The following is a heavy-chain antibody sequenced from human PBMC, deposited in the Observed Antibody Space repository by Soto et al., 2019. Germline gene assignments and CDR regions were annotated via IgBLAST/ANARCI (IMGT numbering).Heavy chain of an antibody. J-gene: IGHJ3*02. D-gene: IGHD3-22*01. V-gene: IGHV3-7*05. CDR3: ARTSYYYDSSGDDAFDI. CDR2: IKQDGSEK. CDR1: GFTFSSYW. Sequence: GGSLRLSCAASGFTFSSYWMSWVRQAPGKGLEWVASIKQDGSEKYYVDSVKGRFTISRDNAKNSLYLQMNSLRAEDTAVYYCARTSYYYDSSGDDAFDIWGQGTMVTVSS.